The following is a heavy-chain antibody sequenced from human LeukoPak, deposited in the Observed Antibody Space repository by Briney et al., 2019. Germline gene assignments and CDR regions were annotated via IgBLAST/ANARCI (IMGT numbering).Heavy chain of an antibody. Sequence: GGSLRLSCAASGFTFSSYAMSWVRQAPGKGLEWVSAISGSGGSRYYADSVKGRFTISRDNSKNTLYLQMNSLRAEDTAVYYCAAYSSGWYYFDYWGQGTLVTVSS. V-gene: IGHV3-23*01. J-gene: IGHJ4*02. CDR3: AAYSSGWYYFDY. CDR2: ISGSGGSR. CDR1: GFTFSSYA. D-gene: IGHD6-19*01.